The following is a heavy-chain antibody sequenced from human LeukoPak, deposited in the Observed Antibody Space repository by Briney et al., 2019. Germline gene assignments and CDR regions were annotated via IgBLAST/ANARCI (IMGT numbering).Heavy chain of an antibody. V-gene: IGHV4-39*07. CDR1: GGSISSSSYY. Sequence: SETLSLTCTVSGGSISSSSYYWGWIRQPPGKGLEWIGSIYYSGSTYYNPSLKSRLTISVDTSKNQFSLKLRSVTAADTAVYYCARVTGYMIEDYFDYWGQGTLVTVSS. D-gene: IGHD3-22*01. J-gene: IGHJ4*02. CDR2: IYYSGST. CDR3: ARVTGYMIEDYFDY.